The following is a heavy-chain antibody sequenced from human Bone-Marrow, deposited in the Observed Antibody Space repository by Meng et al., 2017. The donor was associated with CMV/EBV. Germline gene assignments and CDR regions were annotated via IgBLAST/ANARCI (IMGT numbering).Heavy chain of an antibody. D-gene: IGHD4-11*01. Sequence: GESLKISCAASGFTFSSYGMHWVRQAPGKGLEWVAFIRYDGSNKYYADSVKGRFTISRDNSKNTLYLQMNSLRAEDTAVYYCAKDLLTTIDYWGQGTLVTVSS. J-gene: IGHJ4*02. CDR3: AKDLLTTIDY. CDR2: IRYDGSNK. CDR1: GFTFSSYG. V-gene: IGHV3-30*02.